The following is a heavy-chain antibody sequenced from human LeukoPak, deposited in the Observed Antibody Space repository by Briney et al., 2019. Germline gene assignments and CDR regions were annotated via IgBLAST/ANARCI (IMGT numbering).Heavy chain of an antibody. Sequence: PGGSLRLSCVVSEFNFRNYWMSWVRQTPGKGLEWVANIKQDGSDKYYVDSVKGRFIISRDNSKNTLYLQMNSLRAEDTAVYYCARIHSYDSSGYWDDYWGQGTLVTVSS. V-gene: IGHV3-7*03. D-gene: IGHD3-22*01. CDR3: ARIHSYDSSGYWDDY. J-gene: IGHJ4*02. CDR2: IKQDGSDK. CDR1: EFNFRNYW.